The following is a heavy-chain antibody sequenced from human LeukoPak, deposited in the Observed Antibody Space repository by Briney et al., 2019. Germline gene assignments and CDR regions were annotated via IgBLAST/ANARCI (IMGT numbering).Heavy chain of an antibody. J-gene: IGHJ4*02. CDR1: GFTFSSYS. D-gene: IGHD3-22*01. Sequence: PGGSLRLSCAASGFTFSSYSMNWVRQAPGKGLEWVSSISSSSSYIYYADSVKGRFTISRDNAKNSLYLQMNSLRAEDTAVYYCARAPPFYDSSGYYLFYFDYWGQGTLVTVSS. CDR3: ARAPPFYDSSGYYLFYFDY. CDR2: ISSSSSYI. V-gene: IGHV3-21*01.